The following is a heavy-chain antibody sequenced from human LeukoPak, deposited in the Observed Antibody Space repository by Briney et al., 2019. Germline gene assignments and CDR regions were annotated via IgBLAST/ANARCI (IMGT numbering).Heavy chain of an antibody. V-gene: IGHV3-48*03. J-gene: IGHJ4*02. CDR2: ISSSGTTI. Sequence: GGSLRLSCAASGFTFSGHWMSWVRQAPGKGLEWVSYISSSGTTIYYADSVKGRFTISRDNAKNSLYLQMNSLRAEDTAVYYCAREVGPLDYWGQGTLVTVSS. D-gene: IGHD2-15*01. CDR1: GFTFSGHW. CDR3: AREVGPLDY.